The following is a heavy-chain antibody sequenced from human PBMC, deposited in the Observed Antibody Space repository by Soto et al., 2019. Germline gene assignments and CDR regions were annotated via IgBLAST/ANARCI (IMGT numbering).Heavy chain of an antibody. J-gene: IGHJ3*02. Sequence: ASVKVSCKASGYTFTSYGISWVRQAPGQGLEWMGWISAYNGDTNYAQKLQGRVTMTTDTSTSTAYMELRSLRSDDTAVYYCARDAGGYSGYDGNRRGAFDIWGQGTMVTVSS. CDR2: ISAYNGDT. CDR1: GYTFTSYG. V-gene: IGHV1-18*01. CDR3: ARDAGGYSGYDGNRRGAFDI. D-gene: IGHD5-12*01.